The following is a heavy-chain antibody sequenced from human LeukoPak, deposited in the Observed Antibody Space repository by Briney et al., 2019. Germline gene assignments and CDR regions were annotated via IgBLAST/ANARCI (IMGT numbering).Heavy chain of an antibody. CDR1: GFIFDNYA. CDR3: ARESETNGWYDY. J-gene: IGHJ4*02. Sequence: VGCLRLSCAAPGFIFDNYAIHWVRQAPGKGLEWVSLISGDGGSTSYADSVRGRFTISRDNNRTTLSLQMSSLRSEDTALYYCARESETNGWYDYWGQGTLVTVSS. CDR2: ISGDGGST. V-gene: IGHV3-43*02. D-gene: IGHD6-19*01.